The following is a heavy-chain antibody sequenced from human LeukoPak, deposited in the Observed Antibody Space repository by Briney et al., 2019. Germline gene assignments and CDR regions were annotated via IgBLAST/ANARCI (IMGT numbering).Heavy chain of an antibody. J-gene: IGHJ4*02. Sequence: GGSLRLSCAASGFTFSSYWMTWVRQAPGKGLEWVSAISGSGGSTYYADSVKGRFTISRDNSKNTLYLQMNSLRAEDTAVYYCAKDGKSSSWYEYYFDYWGQGTLVAVSS. V-gene: IGHV3-23*01. D-gene: IGHD6-13*01. CDR2: ISGSGGST. CDR3: AKDGKSSSWYEYYFDY. CDR1: GFTFSSYW.